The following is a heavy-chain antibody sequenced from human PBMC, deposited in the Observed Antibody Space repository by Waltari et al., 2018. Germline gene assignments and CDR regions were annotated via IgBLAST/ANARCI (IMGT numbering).Heavy chain of an antibody. CDR3: ARETPPIVVVVAASTAAFDI. CDR1: GYTFTSYG. J-gene: IGHJ3*02. D-gene: IGHD2-15*01. CDR2: ISAYNGNT. Sequence: QVQLVQSGAEVKKPGASVKVSCKASGYTFTSYGISWVRQAPGQGLEWMGWISAYNGNTNYAQKLQGRVTMTTDTSTSTAYMELRSLRADETAVYYCARETPPIVVVVAASTAAFDIWGQGTMVTVSS. V-gene: IGHV1-18*01.